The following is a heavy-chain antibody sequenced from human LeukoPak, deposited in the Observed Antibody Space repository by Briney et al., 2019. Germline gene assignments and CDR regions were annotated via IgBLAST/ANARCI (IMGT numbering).Heavy chain of an antibody. CDR2: IIPIFGTA. J-gene: IGHJ4*02. V-gene: IGHV1-69*05. D-gene: IGHD3-22*01. CDR1: GGTFSSYA. CDR3: AGGDSSGYYGDY. Sequence: SSVKVSCKASGGTFSSYAISWVRQAPGQGLEWMGRIIPIFGTANYAQKFQGRVTITTDESTSTAYMELSSLRSEDTAVYYCAGGDSSGYYGDYWGQGTLVTVSS.